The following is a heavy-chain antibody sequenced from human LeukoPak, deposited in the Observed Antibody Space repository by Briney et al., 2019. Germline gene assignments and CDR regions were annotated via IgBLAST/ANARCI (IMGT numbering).Heavy chain of an antibody. J-gene: IGHJ4*02. CDR3: ARMARPAAAGTLGFYDY. CDR2: ISSSSSYI. CDR1: GSTFSSYN. Sequence: GGSLRLSCAASGSTFSSYNMNWVRQAPGKGLEWVSSISSSSSYIYYADSVKGRFTISRDNAKNSLYLQMNSLRAEDTAVYYCARMARPAAAGTLGFYDYWGQGTLVTVSS. V-gene: IGHV3-21*01. D-gene: IGHD6-13*01.